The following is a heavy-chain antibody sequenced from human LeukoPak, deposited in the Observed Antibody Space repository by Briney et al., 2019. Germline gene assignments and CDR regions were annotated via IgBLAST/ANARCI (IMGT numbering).Heavy chain of an antibody. D-gene: IGHD4-23*01. V-gene: IGHV4-34*01. CDR1: GGSFSGYY. CDR2: IYHSGST. J-gene: IGHJ4*02. CDR3: ASGPHFGGNLDY. Sequence: SETLSLTCAVYGGSFSGYYWSWIRQPPGKGLEWIGEIYHSGSTNYNPSLKSRVTISVDTSKNQFSLKLSSVTAADTAVYYCASGPHFGGNLDYWGQGTLVTVSS.